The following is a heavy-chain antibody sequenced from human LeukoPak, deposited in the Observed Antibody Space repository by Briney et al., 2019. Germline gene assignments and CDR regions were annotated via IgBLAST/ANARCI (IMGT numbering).Heavy chain of an antibody. V-gene: IGHV3-30*03. CDR2: ISYDGSNK. J-gene: IGHJ4*02. CDR3: ARDLNDYGDY. CDR1: GFTFSSYG. Sequence: PGRSLRLSCAASGFTFSSYGMHWVRQAPGKGLEWVAVISYDGSNKYYADSVKGRFTISRDNSKNTLYLQMNSLRAEDTAVYYCARDLNDYGDYWGQGTLVTVSS.